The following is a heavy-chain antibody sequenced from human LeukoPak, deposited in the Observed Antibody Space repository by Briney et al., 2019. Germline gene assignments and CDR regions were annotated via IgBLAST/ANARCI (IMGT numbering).Heavy chain of an antibody. V-gene: IGHV3-33*01. D-gene: IGHD6-13*01. CDR3: ARDGIAAAGGFDY. CDR2: IWYDGSNK. J-gene: IGHJ4*02. Sequence: GGSLRLSCAASGFTFSSYGMHWVRQAPGKGLGWVAVIWYDGSNKYYADSVKGRFTISRDNSKNTLYLQMNSLRAEDTAVYYCARDGIAAAGGFDYWGQGTLVTVSS. CDR1: GFTFSSYG.